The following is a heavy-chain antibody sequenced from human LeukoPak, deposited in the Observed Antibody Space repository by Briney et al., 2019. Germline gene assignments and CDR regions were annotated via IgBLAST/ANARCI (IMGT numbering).Heavy chain of an antibody. CDR2: ISASGSNT. Sequence: GGSLRLSCAASGFTFSSYGMSWVRQAPGEGLKWVSIISASGSNTIYADSVKGRFTISRDNSKNTLYLQMNGLRAEDTAVYYCAKERGHSKPFDYWGQGTLVTVSS. CDR1: GFTFSSYG. V-gene: IGHV3-23*01. D-gene: IGHD4-23*01. J-gene: IGHJ4*02. CDR3: AKERGHSKPFDY.